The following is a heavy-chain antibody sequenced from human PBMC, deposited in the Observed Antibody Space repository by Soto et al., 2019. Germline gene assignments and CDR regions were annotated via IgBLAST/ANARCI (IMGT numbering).Heavy chain of an antibody. V-gene: IGHV4-59*08. CDR2: IYYTGTT. CDR1: YASINNYH. Sequence: QVQLQESGPGLLKPSETLSLSCTVSYASINNYHWTWIRQPPGKGLEWIAYIYYTGTTNFNPSLRSRVSIPRDTSKNQSSLKLRSVTASDTAVYYCATLRGLGDVSPYFDSGAQGRMVIFSS. CDR3: ATLRGLGDVSPYFDS. J-gene: IGHJ4*02. D-gene: IGHD3-10*01.